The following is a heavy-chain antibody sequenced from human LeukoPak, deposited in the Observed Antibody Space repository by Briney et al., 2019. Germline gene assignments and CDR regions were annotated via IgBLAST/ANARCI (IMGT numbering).Heavy chain of an antibody. J-gene: IGHJ2*01. CDR1: GGSISSYY. V-gene: IGHV4-4*07. Sequence: SETLSLTCTVSGGSISSYYWSWIRQPAGEGLEWIGRIYTSGSTNYNPSLKSRVTISVDTSKNQFSLKLSSVTAADTAVYYCARGEAAAAADWYFDLWGRGTLVTVSS. D-gene: IGHD6-13*01. CDR2: IYTSGST. CDR3: ARGEAAAAADWYFDL.